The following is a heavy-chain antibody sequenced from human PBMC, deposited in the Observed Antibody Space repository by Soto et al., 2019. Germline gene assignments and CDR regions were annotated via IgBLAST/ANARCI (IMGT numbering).Heavy chain of an antibody. J-gene: IGHJ6*03. Sequence: QVQLVQSGAEVKQPGASVTVSCRASGDTFTGYYMHWVRQAPGQGLEWMGWINPNSGVTKYAQKFQGWVTMTWDTSIRTLYMELSRLRSDDTAVYYCARESGGATATLDYYYFYMDVWGTGTTVTVSS. V-gene: IGHV1-2*04. CDR1: GDTFTGYY. D-gene: IGHD1-26*01. CDR3: ARESGGATATLDYYYFYMDV. CDR2: INPNSGVT.